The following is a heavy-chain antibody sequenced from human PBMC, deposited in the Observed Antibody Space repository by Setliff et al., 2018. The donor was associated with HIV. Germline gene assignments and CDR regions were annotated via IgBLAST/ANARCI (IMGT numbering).Heavy chain of an antibody. J-gene: IGHJ4*02. D-gene: IGHD7-27*01. V-gene: IGHV4-59*11. CDR3: ARQVGNKVLFDS. Sequence: PSETLSLTCTVSGGSISSHYWGWIRQPPGKGLEWIGYIYYSGSTNYNPSLKSRVTISVDTSKKQFSLKLSSVTAADTAVYYCARQVGNKVLFDSWGQGTLVTVSS. CDR1: GGSISSHY. CDR2: IYYSGST.